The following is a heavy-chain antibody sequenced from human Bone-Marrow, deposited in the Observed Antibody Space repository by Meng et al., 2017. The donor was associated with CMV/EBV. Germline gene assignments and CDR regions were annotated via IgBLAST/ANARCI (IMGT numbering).Heavy chain of an antibody. V-gene: IGHV4-39*01. CDR2: IYYSGST. J-gene: IGHJ5*02. D-gene: IGHD4/OR15-4a*01. CDR1: GGSISSSSYY. Sequence: SETLSLTCTVSGGSISSSSYYWGWIRQPPGKGLEWIGRIYYSGSTYYNPSLKSRVTISVDTSKNQFSLKLSSVTAADTAVYYCGFDYGGRELDNWFDPWGQGTLVTVSS. CDR3: GFDYGGRELDNWFDP.